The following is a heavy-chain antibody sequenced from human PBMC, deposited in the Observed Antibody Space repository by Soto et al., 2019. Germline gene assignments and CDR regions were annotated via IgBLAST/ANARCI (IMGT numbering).Heavy chain of an antibody. V-gene: IGHV3-23*01. D-gene: IGHD6-6*01. CDR2: ISGSGGST. CDR1: GFTFSSYG. CDR3: ARDIAARFDY. Sequence: GGSLRLSCAASGFTFSSYGMIWVRQAPGKGLEWVSAISGSGGSTYYADSVKGRFTISRDNSKNTLYLQMNSLRAEDTAVYYCARDIAARFDYWGQGTLVTVSS. J-gene: IGHJ4*02.